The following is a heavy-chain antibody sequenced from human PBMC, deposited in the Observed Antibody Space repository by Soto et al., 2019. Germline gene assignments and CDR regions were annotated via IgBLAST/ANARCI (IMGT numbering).Heavy chain of an antibody. CDR3: AKSTSYYYDSSGYSPFDY. V-gene: IGHV3-23*01. CDR1: GFTFSSYA. Sequence: GGSLRLSCAASGFTFSSYAMSWVRQAPGKGLEWVSAISGSGGSTYYADSVKGRFTISRDNSKNTLYLQMNSLRAEDTAVYYCAKSTSYYYDSSGYSPFDYWGQGTLVTVS. CDR2: ISGSGGST. J-gene: IGHJ4*02. D-gene: IGHD3-22*01.